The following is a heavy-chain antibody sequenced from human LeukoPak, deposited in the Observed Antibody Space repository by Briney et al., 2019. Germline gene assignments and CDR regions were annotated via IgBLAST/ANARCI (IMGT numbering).Heavy chain of an antibody. CDR1: GYTFTSYY. J-gene: IGHJ3*01. CDR3: AREGVFQAFDF. D-gene: IGHD3-16*01. V-gene: IGHV1-46*01. CDR2: INPSGGST. Sequence: ASVKVSCKASGYTFTSYYMHWVRQAPGQGLEWMGIINPSGGSTSYAQKFQGRVTMTRDTSTSTFYMELSGLTSEDTAVYYCAREGVFQAFDFWGQGTMVTVSS.